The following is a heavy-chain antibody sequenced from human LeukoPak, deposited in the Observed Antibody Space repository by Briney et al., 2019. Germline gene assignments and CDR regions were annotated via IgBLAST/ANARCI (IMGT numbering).Heavy chain of an antibody. D-gene: IGHD3-10*01. V-gene: IGHV3-30*02. CDR2: IRHDGSNI. Sequence: GRSLRLSCAASGFTFSSYGMHWVRQAPGKGLEWVAFIRHDGSNINYADSVKGRFTISRDNSRNTLDLQMNSLRVDDTAVYYCAKDSTRASGGMDVWGQGTTVTVSS. CDR3: AKDSTRASGGMDV. CDR1: GFTFSSYG. J-gene: IGHJ6*02.